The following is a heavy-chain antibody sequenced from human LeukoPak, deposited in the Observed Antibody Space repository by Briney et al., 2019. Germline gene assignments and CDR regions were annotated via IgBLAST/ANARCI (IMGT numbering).Heavy chain of an antibody. CDR3: ARGDYYDSSGQERTDY. CDR1: GYTFTSYG. Sequence: ASVKVSCKASGYTFTSYGISWVRQAPGQGLEWMGWISAYNGNTNYAQKLQGRVTMTTDTSTSTACMELRSLRSDDTAVYYCARGDYYDSSGQERTDYWGQGTLVTVSS. CDR2: ISAYNGNT. V-gene: IGHV1-18*01. J-gene: IGHJ4*02. D-gene: IGHD3-22*01.